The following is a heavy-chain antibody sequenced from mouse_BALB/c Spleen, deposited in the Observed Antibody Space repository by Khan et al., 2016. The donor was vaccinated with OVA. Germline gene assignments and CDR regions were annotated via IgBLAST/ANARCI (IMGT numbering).Heavy chain of an antibody. D-gene: IGHD2-12*01. V-gene: IGHV1-7*01. CDR3: ANNCSSSDCLTY. Sequence: QVQLKESGAELAKPGASVKMSCKASGYTFTSYWMHWVKQRPGQGLEWIGYINPSTGYTEYNQKFKDKATLTADKSSSTAYMQLSSLTSEESAIYYCANNCSSSDCLTYWGQGTLVTVSA. J-gene: IGHJ3*01. CDR1: GYTFTSYW. CDR2: INPSTGYT.